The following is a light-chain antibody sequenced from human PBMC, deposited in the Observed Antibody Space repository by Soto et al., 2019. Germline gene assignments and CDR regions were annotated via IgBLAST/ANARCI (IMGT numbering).Light chain of an antibody. CDR3: QQYNNWAPLT. V-gene: IGKV3-15*01. J-gene: IGKJ4*01. CDR1: QSVSSN. Sequence: EIVMTQSPATLSVSPGERATLSCRASQSVSSNLAWYQQKPGQAPRLLIYGASPRATGIPARFSGSGSGTEFTLTISSLQSADFAVYYCQQYNNWAPLTFGGGTKVEIK. CDR2: GAS.